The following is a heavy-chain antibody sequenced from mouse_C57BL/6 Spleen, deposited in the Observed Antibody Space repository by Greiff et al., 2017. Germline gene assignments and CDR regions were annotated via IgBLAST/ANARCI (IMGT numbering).Heavy chain of an antibody. V-gene: IGHV5-6*01. CDR1: GFTFSSYG. CDR3: ARPLITTVVVPGFAY. J-gene: IGHJ3*01. D-gene: IGHD1-1*01. CDR2: ISSGGSYT. Sequence: EVQLVESGGDLVKPGGSLKLSCEASGFTFSSYGMSWVRQTPDKRLEWVATISSGGSYTYYPDRVKGRFTISRDNAKNTLYLQMSSLKSEDTAMYYCARPLITTVVVPGFAYWGQGTLVTVSA.